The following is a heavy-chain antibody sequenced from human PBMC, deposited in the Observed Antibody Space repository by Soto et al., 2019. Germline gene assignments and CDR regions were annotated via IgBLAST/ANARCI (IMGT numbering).Heavy chain of an antibody. V-gene: IGHV1-3*05. J-gene: IGHJ2*01. CDR3: ARAPSWCYFDL. CDR1: GYTFTSYA. CDR2: INAGNGNT. D-gene: IGHD2-8*01. Sequence: QVQLVQSGAEEKKPGASVKVSCKASGYTFTSYAMHWVRQAPGQRLEWMGWINAGNGNTKYSQKFQGRVTITRDTSASTAYLELSSLRSEDTAVYYCARAPSWCYFDLWGRGTLVTVSS.